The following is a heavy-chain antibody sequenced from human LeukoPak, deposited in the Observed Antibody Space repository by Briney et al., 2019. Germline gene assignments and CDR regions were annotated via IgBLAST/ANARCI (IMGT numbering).Heavy chain of an antibody. CDR1: GGTSSSYT. Sequence: AASVKVSCKASGGTSSSYTISWVRQAPGQGLEWMGRIIPILGIANYAQKFQGRVTITADKSTSTAYMELSSLRSEDTAVYYCAREDYSNYVAYFDYWGQGTLVTVSS. V-gene: IGHV1-69*04. J-gene: IGHJ4*02. D-gene: IGHD4-11*01. CDR2: IIPILGIA. CDR3: AREDYSNYVAYFDY.